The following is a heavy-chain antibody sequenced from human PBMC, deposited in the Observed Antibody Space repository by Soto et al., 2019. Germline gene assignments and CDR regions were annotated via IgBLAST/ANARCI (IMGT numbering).Heavy chain of an antibody. D-gene: IGHD2-15*01. CDR2: IIPILGIA. CDR3: ASPSNWSGGSCYCRFDY. Sequence: QVQLVQSGAEVKKPGSSVKVSCKASGGTFSSYTISWVRQAPGQGLEWMGRIIPILGIANYAQKFQGRVTITADKSTSAAYMELSSLRSEDTAVYYCASPSNWSGGSCYCRFDYWGQGTLVTVSS. J-gene: IGHJ4*02. V-gene: IGHV1-69*02. CDR1: GGTFSSYT.